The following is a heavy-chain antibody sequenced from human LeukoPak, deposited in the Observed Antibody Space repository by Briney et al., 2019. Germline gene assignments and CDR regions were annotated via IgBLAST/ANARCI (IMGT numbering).Heavy chain of an antibody. CDR2: VSWNGAYT. D-gene: IGHD3-10*01. CDR1: GFPFDDYG. CDR3: ARRKGPYGSGTYYYA. Sequence: GGSLSLSCAASGFPFDDYGISWVRLAPGKGLEWVSGVSWNGAYTEYADSVRGRFTISRDNAKKSLYLQMNSLRVDDTALYYCARRKGPYGSGTYYYAWGQGTLVSVSS. J-gene: IGHJ5*02. V-gene: IGHV3-20*04.